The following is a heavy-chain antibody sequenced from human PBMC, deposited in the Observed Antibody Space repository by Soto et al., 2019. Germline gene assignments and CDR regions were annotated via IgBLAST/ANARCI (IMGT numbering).Heavy chain of an antibody. Sequence: PGGSLRLSCAASGFTFSSYSLNWVRQAPGKGLEWVSYISSSSSTIYYADSVKGRFTISRDNAKNSLYLQMNSLRAEDTAVYYCARGLTWALNWFDPWGQGTLVTVSS. CDR2: ISSSSSTI. CDR1: GFTFSSYS. D-gene: IGHD1-26*01. CDR3: ARGLTWALNWFDP. J-gene: IGHJ5*02. V-gene: IGHV3-48*01.